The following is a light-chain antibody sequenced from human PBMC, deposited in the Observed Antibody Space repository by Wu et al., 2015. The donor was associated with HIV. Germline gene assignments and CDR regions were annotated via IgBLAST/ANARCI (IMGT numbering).Light chain of an antibody. J-gene: IGKJ5*01. CDR1: QTIRSNS. Sequence: ENVLTQSPGTLSLSPGDRATLSCRASQTIRSNSLAWYQQKPGQAPTVLIYGASRRATGIPDRFSGSGSGTDFTLTISRLEPEDSAVYYCQQYGRYPITFAQGTRL. V-gene: IGKV3-20*01. CDR2: GAS. CDR3: QQYGRYPIT.